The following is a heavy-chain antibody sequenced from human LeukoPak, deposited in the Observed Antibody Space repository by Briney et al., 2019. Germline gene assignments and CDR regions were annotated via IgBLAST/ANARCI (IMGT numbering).Heavy chain of an antibody. D-gene: IGHD3-10*01. CDR3: APRSASCFDY. V-gene: IGHV2-5*01. Sequence: SGPTLVNPTQTLTLTCSFSGFSLSTSGVAVGWIRQAPGKALEWLALIYGNDDKRYSSSLKSRLAVTKDTSKNQVVLTMTNMDPVAAATYYCAPRSASCFDYWGQGTLVTVSS. CDR1: GFSLSTSGVA. CDR2: IYGNDDK. J-gene: IGHJ4*02.